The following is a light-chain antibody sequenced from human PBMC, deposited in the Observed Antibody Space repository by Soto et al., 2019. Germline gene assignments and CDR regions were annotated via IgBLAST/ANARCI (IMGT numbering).Light chain of an antibody. CDR1: QDITTW. Sequence: PSAQSPSSVSAFVGDRVAVTCRASQDITTWLAWYHKKPGEAPKLLIYAASSLYSGVPTRFSGSGTGTEFTLPISNLQPEDSAIYSCQQVKGFPLTFGGGTKV. J-gene: IGKJ4*01. V-gene: IGKV1-12*01. CDR3: QQVKGFPLT. CDR2: AAS.